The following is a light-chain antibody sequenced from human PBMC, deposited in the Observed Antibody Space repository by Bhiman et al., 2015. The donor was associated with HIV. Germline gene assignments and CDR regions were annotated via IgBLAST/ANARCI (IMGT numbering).Light chain of an antibody. V-gene: IGLV2-23*02. CDR1: SSDVGGYNY. CDR3: CSYAGSGALL. J-gene: IGLJ2*01. Sequence: QSALTQPASVSGSPGQSITISCSGTSSDVGGYNYVSWYQQFPGKAPKLMIYDVTTRPSGVSNRFSGSKSGNTASLTISRLQAEDEADYYCCSYAGSGALLFGGGTRLTVL. CDR2: DVT.